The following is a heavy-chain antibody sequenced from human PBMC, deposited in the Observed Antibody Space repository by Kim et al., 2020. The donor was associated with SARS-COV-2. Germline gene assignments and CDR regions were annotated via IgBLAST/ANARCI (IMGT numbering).Heavy chain of an antibody. D-gene: IGHD5-12*01. J-gene: IGHJ4*02. CDR1: GGSISSGGYY. CDR3: ARDSGYDWKPGYFDY. CDR2: IYYSGST. Sequence: SETLSLTCTVSGGSISSGGYYWSWIRQHPGKGLEWIGYIYYSGSTYYNPSLKSRVTISVDTSKNQFSLKLSSVTAADTAVYYCARDSGYDWKPGYFDYWGQGTLVTVSS. V-gene: IGHV4-31*03.